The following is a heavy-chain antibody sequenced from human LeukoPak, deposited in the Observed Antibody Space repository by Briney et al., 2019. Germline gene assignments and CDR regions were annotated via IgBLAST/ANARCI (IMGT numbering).Heavy chain of an antibody. D-gene: IGHD5-18*01. Sequence: SVKVSCKASGGTFSSYAISWVRQAPGQGLEWMGEIIPIFGTANYAQKFRGRVTITADKSTSTAYMELSSLRSEDTAVYYCARGRYSYGYLLGAFDIWGQGTMVTVSS. CDR2: IIPIFGTA. CDR1: GGTFSSYA. CDR3: ARGRYSYGYLLGAFDI. J-gene: IGHJ3*02. V-gene: IGHV1-69*06.